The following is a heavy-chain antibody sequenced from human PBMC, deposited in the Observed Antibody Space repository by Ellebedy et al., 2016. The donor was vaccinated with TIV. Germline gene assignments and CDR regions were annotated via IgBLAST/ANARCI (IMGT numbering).Heavy chain of an antibody. J-gene: IGHJ4*02. CDR3: AREDTAKFDY. CDR1: GFTFSSYA. D-gene: IGHD5-18*01. V-gene: IGHV3-30-3*01. Sequence: PGGSLRLSCAASGFTFSSYAMPWVRQAPGKGLQWVAVISYDGSNKYYADSVKVRFTISRDNSKNTLYLQMNSLRAEDTAVYYCAREDTAKFDYWGQGTLVTVSS. CDR2: ISYDGSNK.